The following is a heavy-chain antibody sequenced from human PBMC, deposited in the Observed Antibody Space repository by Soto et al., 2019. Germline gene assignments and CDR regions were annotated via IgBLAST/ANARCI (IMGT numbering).Heavy chain of an antibody. J-gene: IGHJ4*02. Sequence: QVQLVQSGAEVKKPGASVKVSCKASGYTFTSYGISWVRQAPGQGLEWMGWISTYNGNTKYAQKLQGRVTMTTDTSTSTEYMGLRSLRSDDTAGFYCAREMVRGVGSDYWGQGTLVTVSS. D-gene: IGHD3-10*01. CDR3: AREMVRGVGSDY. CDR1: GYTFTSYG. V-gene: IGHV1-18*01. CDR2: ISTYNGNT.